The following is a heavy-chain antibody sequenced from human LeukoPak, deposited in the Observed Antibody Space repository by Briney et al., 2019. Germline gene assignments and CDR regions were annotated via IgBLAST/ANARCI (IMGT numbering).Heavy chain of an antibody. CDR2: IYYSGST. CDR1: GGSISSSSYY. J-gene: IGHJ4*02. D-gene: IGHD3-3*01. CDR3: AGHYDFWSGYLDY. V-gene: IGHV4-39*01. Sequence: SETLSLTRTVSGGSISSSSYYWGWIRQPPGKGLEWIGSIYYSGSTYYNLSLKSRVTISVDTSKNQFSLKLSSVTAADTAVYYCAGHYDFWSGYLDYWGQGTLVTVSS.